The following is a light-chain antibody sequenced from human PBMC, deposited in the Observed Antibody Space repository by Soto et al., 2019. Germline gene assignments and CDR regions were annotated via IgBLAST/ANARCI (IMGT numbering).Light chain of an antibody. J-gene: IGKJ4*01. CDR3: QQYYTFALT. Sequence: DIVMTQSPDSLSVSLCERATMNCKCSQSFLYGSNNKNYLAWYQQKPGQPPKLLIYWASTRESGVPDRFSGSGSATDFTLTISSLQAEDVAVYYCQQYYTFALTFGGGTKVDI. V-gene: IGKV4-1*01. CDR1: QSFLYGSNNKNY. CDR2: WAS.